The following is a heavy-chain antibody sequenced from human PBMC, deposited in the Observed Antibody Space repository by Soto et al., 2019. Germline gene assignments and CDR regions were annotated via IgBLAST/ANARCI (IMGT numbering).Heavy chain of an antibody. V-gene: IGHV1-18*01. CDR1: GYTFTSYG. Sequence: QVQLVQSGAEVKKPGASVKVSCKASGYTFTSYGITWVRQAPGQGLEWLGWINGYNVNRNYAQKPQGRVTMTTDTSTSTADMELRSLRSDDTAVYYCARMGNVPYYYYGMDVWGQGTTVTVS. CDR2: INGYNVNR. J-gene: IGHJ6*02. D-gene: IGHD1-1*01. CDR3: ARMGNVPYYYYGMDV.